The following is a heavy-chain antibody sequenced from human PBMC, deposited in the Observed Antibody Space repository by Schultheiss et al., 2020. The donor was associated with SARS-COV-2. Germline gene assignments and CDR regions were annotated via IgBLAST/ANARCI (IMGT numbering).Heavy chain of an antibody. CDR2: IWYDGSNK. D-gene: IGHD2-15*01. Sequence: GESLKISCTASGFTLSRHWMNWVRQAPGKGLEWVAVIWYDGSNKYYADSVKGRFTISRDNAKNSLYLQMNSLRAEDTAVYYCARQGGGSCGSCYYWGQGTLVTVSS. J-gene: IGHJ4*02. CDR1: GFTLSRHW. CDR3: ARQGGGSCGSCYY. V-gene: IGHV3-33*08.